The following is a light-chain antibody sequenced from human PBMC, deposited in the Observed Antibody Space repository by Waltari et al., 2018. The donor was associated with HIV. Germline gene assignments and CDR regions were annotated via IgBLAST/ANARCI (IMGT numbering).Light chain of an antibody. Sequence: DVLMTQSPSSLPASVGDTVTITCRANESVGPWLAWYHQKPGRAPNLLIYQASNLEPGVPSRFSGDGSGTEVTLTIRRLQPEDIGTYYCQQYDRYPLTFGGGTSVQIK. J-gene: IGKJ4*01. V-gene: IGKV1-5*03. CDR1: ESVGPW. CDR3: QQYDRYPLT. CDR2: QAS.